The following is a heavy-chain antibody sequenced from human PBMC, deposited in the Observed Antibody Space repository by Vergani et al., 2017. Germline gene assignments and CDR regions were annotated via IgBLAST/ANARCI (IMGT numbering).Heavy chain of an antibody. J-gene: IGHJ4*02. D-gene: IGHD3-16*01. CDR2: ISGSSSYV. CDR3: ARGLGDWTHIRCSPPAY. CDR1: GFSFSSYS. Sequence: EVQLVESGGGLVKPGGSLRLSCAASGFSFSSYSMNWVRQAPGKGLEWVASISGSSSYVFYRDSVEGRFTITRDNAKKSVYLQMNSLRAEDTAMYFCARGLGDWTHIRCSPPAYWGQGTQVTVSS. V-gene: IGHV3-21*02.